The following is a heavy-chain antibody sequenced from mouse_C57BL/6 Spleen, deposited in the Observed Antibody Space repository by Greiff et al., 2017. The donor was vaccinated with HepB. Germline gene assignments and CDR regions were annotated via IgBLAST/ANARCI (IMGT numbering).Heavy chain of an antibody. V-gene: IGHV5-17*01. CDR1: GFTFSDYG. D-gene: IGHD1-1*01. CDR2: ISSGSSTI. CDR3: ASPITTGPAWFAY. J-gene: IGHJ3*01. Sequence: DVLLVESGGGLVKPGGSLKLSCAASGFTFSDYGMHWVRQAPEKGLEWVAYISSGSSTIYYADTVKGRVTISRDNAKNTLFLQMTSLRSEDTAMYYWASPITTGPAWFAYWGKGTLVTVSA.